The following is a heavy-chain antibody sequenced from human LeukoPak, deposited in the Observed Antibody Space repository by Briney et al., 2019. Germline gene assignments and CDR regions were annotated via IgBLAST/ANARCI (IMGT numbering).Heavy chain of an antibody. D-gene: IGHD3-16*01. V-gene: IGHV1-2*06. Sequence: ASVKVSCKASGYTFTGYYMHWVRQAPGQGLEWMGRINPNSGGTNYAQKFQGRVTMTGDTSISTAYMELSRLRSDDTAVYYCASGVTFGGVGLDYWGQGTLVTVSS. CDR1: GYTFTGYY. J-gene: IGHJ4*02. CDR2: INPNSGGT. CDR3: ASGVTFGGVGLDY.